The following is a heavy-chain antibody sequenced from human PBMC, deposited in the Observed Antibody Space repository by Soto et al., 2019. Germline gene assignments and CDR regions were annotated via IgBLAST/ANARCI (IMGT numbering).Heavy chain of an antibody. CDR2: IIPIFGTA. D-gene: IGHD6-13*01. V-gene: IGHV1-69*13. Sequence: GASVKVSCKASGGTFSSYAISWVRQAPGQGLEWMGGIIPIFGTANYARKFQGRVTITADESTSTAYMELSSLRSEDTAVYYCAREDEIAAAGTTDYYYYGMDVWGQGTTVTVSS. CDR1: GGTFSSYA. J-gene: IGHJ6*02. CDR3: AREDEIAAAGTTDYYYYGMDV.